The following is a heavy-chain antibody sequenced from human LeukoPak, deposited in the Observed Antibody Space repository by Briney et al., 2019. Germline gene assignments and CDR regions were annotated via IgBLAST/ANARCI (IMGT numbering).Heavy chain of an antibody. D-gene: IGHD1-14*01. J-gene: IGHJ3*02. CDR3: ARRPEYNRSSRWAFDI. V-gene: IGHV4-39*01. Sequence: SETLSLTCTVSGDSISNHNDFRGWVRQPPGKGLEWIASIYTSGRTLFNSSLKSRVALSLDTSKNQVSLKINSVTAADSAVYYCARRPEYNRSSRWAFDIWGQATMVIVSS. CDR2: IYTSGRT. CDR1: GDSISNHNDF.